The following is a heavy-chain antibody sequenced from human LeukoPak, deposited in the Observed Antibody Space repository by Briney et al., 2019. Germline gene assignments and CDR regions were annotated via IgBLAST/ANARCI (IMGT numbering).Heavy chain of an antibody. CDR3: TTGPYDYGSGTYYH. CDR1: GFTFSNAW. Sequence: GGSLRLSCAASGFTFSNAWMSWVRQAPGKGLEWVGRIKSKTDGGTTDYAAPVKGRFTTSRDDSKNTLYVQMNSLKTEDTAVYYCTTGPYDYGSGTYYHWGQGTLVTVSS. CDR2: IKSKTDGGTT. D-gene: IGHD3-10*01. J-gene: IGHJ4*02. V-gene: IGHV3-15*01.